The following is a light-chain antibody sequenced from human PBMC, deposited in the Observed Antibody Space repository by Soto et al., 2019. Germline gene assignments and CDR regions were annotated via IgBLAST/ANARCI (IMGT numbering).Light chain of an antibody. Sequence: DIQLTQSRSTLSASVLDRVTITCRASQSISSWLAWYQQKPGKAPKLLIYDASSLESGVPSRFSGSGSGTDFTLTINSLQPEDFATYYCQHLRTFGQGTKVDIK. V-gene: IGKV1-5*01. CDR1: QSISSW. CDR2: DAS. J-gene: IGKJ1*01. CDR3: QHLRT.